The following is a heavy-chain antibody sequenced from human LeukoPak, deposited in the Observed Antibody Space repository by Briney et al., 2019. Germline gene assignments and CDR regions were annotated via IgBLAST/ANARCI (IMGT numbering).Heavy chain of an antibody. CDR1: GYSISNNFY. CDR2: INHSWST. Sequence: SETLSLTCTVSGYSISNNFYWAWIRQSPGKGLEWIVSINHSWSTYYNPSLKSRVSISIDTSKNQLSLKLNSVTATDTAMYHCARDRDVDDFDYWGRGTLVIVSS. J-gene: IGHJ4*01. V-gene: IGHV4-38-2*02. D-gene: IGHD2-15*01. CDR3: ARDRDVDDFDY.